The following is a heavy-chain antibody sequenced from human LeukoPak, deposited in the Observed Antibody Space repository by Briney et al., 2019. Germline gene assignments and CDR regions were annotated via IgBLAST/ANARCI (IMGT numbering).Heavy chain of an antibody. CDR1: GFTFSSYA. CDR3: ARVQGHPPNGLDI. Sequence: GGSLRLSCAASGFTFSSYAMHWVRQAPGKGLEWVAVISYDGSNKYYADSVKGRFTISRDNAKNTLYLQMNSLRAEDTAVYYCARVQGHPPNGLDIWGQGTMVTVSS. V-gene: IGHV3-30-3*01. J-gene: IGHJ3*02. CDR2: ISYDGSNK. D-gene: IGHD2-8*01.